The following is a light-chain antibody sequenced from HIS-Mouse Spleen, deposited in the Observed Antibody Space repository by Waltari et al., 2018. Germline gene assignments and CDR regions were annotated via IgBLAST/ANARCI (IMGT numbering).Light chain of an antibody. Sequence: QSALTQPRSVSGSPGQSVTISCTGTSSDVGGYNYVSWYQQHPSKAPKLMIYDVSKRPSGVPDRFSGSQSGNTASLTISGLQAEDEADYSCCSYAGSYTFVVFGGGTKLTVL. V-gene: IGLV2-11*01. CDR2: DVS. CDR1: SSDVGGYNY. CDR3: CSYAGSYTFVV. J-gene: IGLJ2*01.